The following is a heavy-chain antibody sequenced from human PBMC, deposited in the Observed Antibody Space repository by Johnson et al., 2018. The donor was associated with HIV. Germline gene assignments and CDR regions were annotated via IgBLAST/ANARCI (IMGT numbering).Heavy chain of an antibody. CDR2: IKQDGREK. D-gene: IGHD2-21*01. J-gene: IGHJ3*02. CDR3: ARVPEGDDDAFDI. Sequence: VQLVESGGGLVQPGGSLRLSCAASGFTFSSYWMSWVRQAPGKGLEWVANIKQDGREKYYADSVKGRFTISRDNAKNSLYLQMNSLRAEDTAVYYCARVPEGDDDAFDIWGQGTMVTVSS. V-gene: IGHV3-7*01. CDR1: GFTFSSYW.